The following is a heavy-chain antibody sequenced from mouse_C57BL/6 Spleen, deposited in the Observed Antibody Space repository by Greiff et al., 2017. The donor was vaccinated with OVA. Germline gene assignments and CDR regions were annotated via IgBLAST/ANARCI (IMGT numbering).Heavy chain of an antibody. V-gene: IGHV5-9-1*02. CDR2: ISSGGDYI. CDR3: TRDGTTVVATDWYFDV. CDR1: GFTFSSYA. Sequence: EVKLMESGEGLVKPGGSLKLSCAASGFTFSSYAMSWVRQTPEKRLEWVAYISSGGDYIYYADNVKGRFTISRDNARNTLYLQMSSLKSEDTAMYYCTRDGTTVVATDWYFDVWGTGTTVTVSS. D-gene: IGHD1-1*01. J-gene: IGHJ1*03.